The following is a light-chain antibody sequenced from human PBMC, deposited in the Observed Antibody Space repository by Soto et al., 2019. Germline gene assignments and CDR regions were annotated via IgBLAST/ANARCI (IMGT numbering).Light chain of an antibody. CDR2: GAS. Sequence: EIVLTQSPGTLSLSPGERATLSCRASQSVSSSYLAWYQQKPGQAPGLLIYGASSRATGIPDRFSGSGSGTDFTLTVSRLEPEDFAVYYGQQYGSSPGTFGQGTKLEIK. J-gene: IGKJ2*01. V-gene: IGKV3-20*01. CDR3: QQYGSSPGT. CDR1: QSVSSSY.